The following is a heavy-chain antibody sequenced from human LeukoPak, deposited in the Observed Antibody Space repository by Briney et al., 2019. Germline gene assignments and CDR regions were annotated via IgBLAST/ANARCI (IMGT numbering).Heavy chain of an antibody. Sequence: SETLSLTCAVSGGSISISNWWSWVRQPPGKGLEWIGEIYQSGSTNYNPSLKSRVTISVDKSKNQFSLKLSSVTAADTAVYYCASRYSSSWYYFDYWGQGTLVTVSS. V-gene: IGHV4-4*02. D-gene: IGHD6-13*01. CDR2: IYQSGST. CDR3: ASRYSSSWYYFDY. J-gene: IGHJ4*02. CDR1: GGSISISNW.